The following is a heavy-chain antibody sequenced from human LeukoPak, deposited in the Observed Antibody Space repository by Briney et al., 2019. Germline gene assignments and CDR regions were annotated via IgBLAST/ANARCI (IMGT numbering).Heavy chain of an antibody. CDR3: ASYDSSGYYRRDGYFDL. V-gene: IGHV1-69*05. CDR2: IIPIFGTA. Sequence: SVKVSCKASGGTFSSYAISWVRQAPGQGLEWMGRIIPIFGTANYAQRFQGRVTITTDESTSTAYMELSSLRSEDTAVYYCASYDSSGYYRRDGYFDLWGRGTLVTVSS. J-gene: IGHJ2*01. CDR1: GGTFSSYA. D-gene: IGHD3-22*01.